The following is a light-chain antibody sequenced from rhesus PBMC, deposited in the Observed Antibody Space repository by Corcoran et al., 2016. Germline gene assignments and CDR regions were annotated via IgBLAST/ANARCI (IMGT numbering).Light chain of an antibody. J-gene: IGKJ1*01. CDR3: QQYNSAPPWT. CDR2: KAS. V-gene: IGKV1-21*01. Sequence: DIQMTQSPSSLSASVGDRVTISCRASQGISSWLAWYQQKPGIAPKLLTYKASSLQSGGPPRFSGSGSGTYFTLTISSLQPEDFATYYCQQYNSAPPWTFGQGTKVEIK. CDR1: QGISSW.